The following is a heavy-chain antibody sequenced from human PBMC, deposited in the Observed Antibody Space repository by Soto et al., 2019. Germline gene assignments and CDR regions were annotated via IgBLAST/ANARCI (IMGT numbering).Heavy chain of an antibody. J-gene: IGHJ4*02. Sequence: EVQLVESGGALVQPGGSLRLSCTASGFTFDDYAIHWVRQAPGKGLEWISGISWNGDATGYADSVKGRFTISRDNAKKPLYLQMNSLRTEDTAMYFCANLPLFGSGFDCWGQGTLVTVAS. CDR2: ISWNGDAT. CDR3: ANLPLFGSGFDC. D-gene: IGHD3-10*01. CDR1: GFTFDDYA. V-gene: IGHV3-9*01.